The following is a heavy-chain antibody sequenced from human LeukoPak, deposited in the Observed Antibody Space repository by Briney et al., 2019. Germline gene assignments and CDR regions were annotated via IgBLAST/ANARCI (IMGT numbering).Heavy chain of an antibody. J-gene: IGHJ4*02. CDR2: INPSGGTT. CDR3: ARGSWYRNDY. V-gene: IGHV1-46*01. D-gene: IGHD6-13*01. CDR1: GYTFTSYY. Sequence: ASVTVSCKASGYTFTSYYVHWVRQAPGQGLEWTGIINPSGGTTSYAQKFQGRVTMTRDTSTSTVYMEVSSLRSEDTAVYYCARGSWYRNDYWGQGTLVTVSS.